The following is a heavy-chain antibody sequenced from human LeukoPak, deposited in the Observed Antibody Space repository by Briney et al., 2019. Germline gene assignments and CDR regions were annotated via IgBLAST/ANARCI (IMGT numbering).Heavy chain of an antibody. CDR1: GYTLTELS. D-gene: IGHD6-19*01. J-gene: IGHJ4*02. CDR2: FDPEDGET. Sequence: ASVKVSCKVSGYTLTELSMHWVRQAPGKGLEWMGGFDPEDGETIYAQKFQGRVTMTEDTSTDTAYMELSSLRSEDTAVYYRATPLAGGWYAAKYYFDYWGQGTLVTVSS. CDR3: ATPLAGGWYAAKYYFDY. V-gene: IGHV1-24*01.